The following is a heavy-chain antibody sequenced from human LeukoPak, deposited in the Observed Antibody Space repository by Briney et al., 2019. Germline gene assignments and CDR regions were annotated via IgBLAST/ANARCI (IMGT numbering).Heavy chain of an antibody. Sequence: GGSLRLSCATSGFTFSNAWMNWVRQAPGKGLEWVGRIRSNSDGGTIDYAAPVRGRFTLSRDDSKTTLYLQMNSLQTEDTAVYYCATDFYDSTWGQGTLVTVSS. CDR1: GFTFSNAW. J-gene: IGHJ5*02. CDR3: ATDFYDST. V-gene: IGHV3-15*07. D-gene: IGHD3-22*01. CDR2: IRSNSDGGTI.